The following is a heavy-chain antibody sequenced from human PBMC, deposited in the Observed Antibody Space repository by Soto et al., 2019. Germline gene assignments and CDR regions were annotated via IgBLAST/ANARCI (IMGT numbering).Heavy chain of an antibody. CDR3: ASVRYSSSWATYYYYYGMDV. Sequence: QVQLVESGGGLVKPGGSLRLSCAASGFTFSDYYMSWIRQAPEKGLEWVSYISSSGSTIYYADSVKGRFTISRDNAKNSLYLQMNSLRAEDPAVYYCASVRYSSSWATYYYYYGMDVWGQGTTVTVSS. V-gene: IGHV3-11*01. CDR2: ISSSGSTI. CDR1: GFTFSDYY. D-gene: IGHD6-13*01. J-gene: IGHJ6*02.